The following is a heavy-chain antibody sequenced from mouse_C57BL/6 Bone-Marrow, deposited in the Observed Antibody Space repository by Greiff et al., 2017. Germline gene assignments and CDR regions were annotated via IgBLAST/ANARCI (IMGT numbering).Heavy chain of an antibody. J-gene: IGHJ4*01. Sequence: GFGLVQPKGSLKLSCAASGFSFNTYAMNWVRQAPGKGLEWVARIRSKSNNYATYYADSVKDRFTISRDDSESMLYLQMNNLKTEDTAMYYCVRHGRLRYYAMDYWGQGTSVTVSS. CDR3: VRHGRLRYYAMDY. D-gene: IGHD2-4*01. V-gene: IGHV10-1*01. CDR1: GFSFNTYA. CDR2: IRSKSNNYAT.